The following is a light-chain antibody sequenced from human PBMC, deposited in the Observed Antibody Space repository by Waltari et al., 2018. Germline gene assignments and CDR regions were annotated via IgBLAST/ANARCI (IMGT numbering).Light chain of an antibody. CDR3: MQGTHWPYT. J-gene: IGKJ2*01. V-gene: IGKV2-30*02. CDR2: KVS. CDR1: QSLVHSDGNTY. Sequence: VVMTQSPLPLPVPLAQPASIPCQPSQSLVHSDGNTYLQWFQHRRGPSPRRLFYKVSNREAGVTDRFGGSGAGTDFTLKISRVEAEDVGVYYCMQGTHWPYTFGQGTRLDIK.